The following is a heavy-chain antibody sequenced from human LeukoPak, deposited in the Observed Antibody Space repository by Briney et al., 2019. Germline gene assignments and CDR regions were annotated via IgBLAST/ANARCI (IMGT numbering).Heavy chain of an antibody. D-gene: IGHD1-20*01. CDR2: ISPYNGNT. CDR1: GYTFTRYG. CDR3: ARERESAVYLETCDY. Sequence: GASVKVSCKTSGYTFTRYGISWVRQAPGQGLEWMGWISPYNGNTNYAQKFQGRVTMTTDTSTSTAYMEVRSLRSDDTAVYYCARERESAVYLETCDYWGQGTLVTVSS. V-gene: IGHV1-18*01. J-gene: IGHJ4*02.